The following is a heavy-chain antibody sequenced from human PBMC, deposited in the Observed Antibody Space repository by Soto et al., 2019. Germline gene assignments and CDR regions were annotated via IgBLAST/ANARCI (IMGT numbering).Heavy chain of an antibody. D-gene: IGHD5-12*01. V-gene: IGHV4-59*01. CDR1: GGSISSYY. CDR3: ARAYGGYPDY. Sequence: SETLSLTCTGSGGSISSYYWSWIRQPPGKGLEWIGYIYYSGSTNYNPSLKSRVTISVDTSKNQFSLKLSSVTAADTAVYYCARAYGGYPDYWGQGALVTVSS. J-gene: IGHJ4*02. CDR2: IYYSGST.